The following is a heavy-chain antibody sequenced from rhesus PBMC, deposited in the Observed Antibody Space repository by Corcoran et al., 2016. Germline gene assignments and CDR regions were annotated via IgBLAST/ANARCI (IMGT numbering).Heavy chain of an antibody. CDR3: ERGDHLFDY. CDR1: GYTFTDHY. Sequence: QVQLVQPGAEVKKPGSSVKVSCQASGYTFTDHYIHWVRQAPGQGLEWVGEINPKTGVTKYAQRFQGRVTVTSDTSTSTAYMELNSLRSEDTAIYYCERGDHLFDYWGQGVLVTVSS. D-gene: IGHD1-44*02. J-gene: IGHJ4*01. CDR2: INPKTGVT. V-gene: IGHV1-138*01.